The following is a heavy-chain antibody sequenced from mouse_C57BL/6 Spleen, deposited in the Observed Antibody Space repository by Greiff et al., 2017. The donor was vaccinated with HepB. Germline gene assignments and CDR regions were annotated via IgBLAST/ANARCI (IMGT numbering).Heavy chain of an antibody. D-gene: IGHD2-1*01. CDR1: GYAFSSYW. CDR3: ARRDGNYDWFAY. J-gene: IGHJ3*01. CDR2: IYPGDGDT. V-gene: IGHV1-80*01. Sequence: VMLVESGAELVKPGASVKISCKASGYAFSSYWINWVKQRPGKGLEWIGQIYPGDGDTNYNGKFKGKATLTADKSSSTAYMQLSSLTSEDSAVYFCARRDGNYDWFAYWGQGTLVTVSA.